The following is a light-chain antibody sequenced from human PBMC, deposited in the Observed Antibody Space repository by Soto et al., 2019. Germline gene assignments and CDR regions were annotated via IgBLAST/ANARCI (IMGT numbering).Light chain of an antibody. CDR3: QQRSNWIT. CDR2: RAS. CDR1: QNIYSN. V-gene: IGKV3-15*01. J-gene: IGKJ5*01. Sequence: IVMTQSPATLSVSPGERATLSCRASQNIYSNVAWYQQRPGQAPRLLIYRASTRATGIPARFSGSGSGTDFTLTISSLEPEDFAVYYCQQRSNWITFGQGTRLEIK.